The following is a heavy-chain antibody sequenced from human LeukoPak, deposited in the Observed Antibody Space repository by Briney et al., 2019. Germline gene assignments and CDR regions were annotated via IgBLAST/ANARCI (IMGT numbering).Heavy chain of an antibody. V-gene: IGHV3-7*04. CDR1: GFTFSSYW. J-gene: IGHJ4*02. D-gene: IGHD5-12*01. CDR3: ARELYSGFRHSPFDY. CDR2: VKEGGSET. Sequence: GGSLRLSCAASGFTFSSYWMSWVRQAPGKGLEWVANVKEGGSETYYVESVRGRSTISRDNAKNSLYLQMNSLRAEDTAVYYCARELYSGFRHSPFDYWGQGTLVTVSS.